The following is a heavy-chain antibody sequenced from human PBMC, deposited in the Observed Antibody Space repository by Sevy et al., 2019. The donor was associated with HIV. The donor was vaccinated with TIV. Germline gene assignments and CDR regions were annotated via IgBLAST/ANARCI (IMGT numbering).Heavy chain of an antibody. CDR1: GGSISSGGYY. CDR2: IYYSGST. V-gene: IGHV4-31*03. J-gene: IGHJ3*02. CDR3: AGRVSWAAFDI. D-gene: IGHD2-15*01. Sequence: SETLSLTCTVSGGSISSGGYYWSWIRQHPGKGLEWIGYIYYSGSTYYNPSLKSRVTISVDTFKNQLSLKLSSVTAAVTAVYYCAGRVSWAAFDIWGQGTMVTVSS.